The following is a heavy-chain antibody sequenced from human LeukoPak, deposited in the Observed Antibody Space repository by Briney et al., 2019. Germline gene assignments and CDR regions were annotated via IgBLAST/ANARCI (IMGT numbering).Heavy chain of an antibody. V-gene: IGHV3-15*07. Sequence: PGGSLRLSCAASGFTFSNAWMNWVRQAPGKGLEWVGRIKSKTDGGTTDYAAPVKGRFTISRDDSKNTLYLQMNSLKTEDTAVYYCTTDLFHLYYYYYGMDVWGQGTTVTVSS. CDR3: TTDLFHLYYYYYGMDV. CDR2: IKSKTDGGTT. J-gene: IGHJ6*02. D-gene: IGHD3-10*02. CDR1: GFTFSNAW.